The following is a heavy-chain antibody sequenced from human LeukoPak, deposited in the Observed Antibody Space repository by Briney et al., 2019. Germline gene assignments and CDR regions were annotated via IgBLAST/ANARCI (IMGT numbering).Heavy chain of an antibody. CDR1: GGSFSGYY. V-gene: IGHV4-34*01. CDR2: INHSGST. CDR3: AREAQEFYDFWSGYQSRYFDY. Sequence: PSETLSLTCAVYGGSFSGYYWSWIRQPPGKGLEWIGEINHSGSTNYNPSLKSRVTISVDTSKNQFSLKLSSVTAANTAVYYCAREAQEFYDFWSGYQSRYFDYWGQGTLVTVSS. J-gene: IGHJ4*02. D-gene: IGHD3-3*01.